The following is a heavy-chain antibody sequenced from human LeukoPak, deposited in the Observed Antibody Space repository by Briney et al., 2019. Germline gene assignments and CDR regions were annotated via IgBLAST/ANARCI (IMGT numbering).Heavy chain of an antibody. CDR3: ARVSHSYANFGGYYFDY. CDR1: GFTFSNYW. V-gene: IGHV3-21*01. CDR2: ISSSSSYI. Sequence: GGSLRLSCAASGFTFSNYWMSWVRQAPGKGLEWVSSISSSSSYIYYADSVKGRFTISRDNAKNSLYLQMNSLRAEDTAVYYCARVSHSYANFGGYYFDYWGQGTLVTVSS. D-gene: IGHD5-18*01. J-gene: IGHJ4*02.